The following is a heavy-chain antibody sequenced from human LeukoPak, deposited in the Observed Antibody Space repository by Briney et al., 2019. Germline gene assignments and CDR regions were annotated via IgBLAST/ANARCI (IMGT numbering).Heavy chain of an antibody. J-gene: IGHJ4*02. D-gene: IGHD2-15*01. CDR2: IYHSGST. CDR3: ARDDCSGGSCEFDY. V-gene: IGHV4-4*02. CDR1: GGSISSSNW. Sequence: SETLSLTCAVSGGSISSSNWWSWVRQPPGKGLEWIGEIYHSGSTYYNPSLKSRVTISVDTSKNQFSLKLSSVTAADTAVYYCARDDCSGGSCEFDYWGQGTLVTVSS.